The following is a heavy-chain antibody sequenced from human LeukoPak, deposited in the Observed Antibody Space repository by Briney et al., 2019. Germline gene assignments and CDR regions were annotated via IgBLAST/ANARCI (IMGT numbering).Heavy chain of an antibody. D-gene: IGHD3-22*01. V-gene: IGHV4-38-2*02. CDR2: IYHSGST. J-gene: IGHJ6*03. CDR1: GYSTSSGYY. Sequence: SETLSLTCTVSGYSTSSGYYWGWIRQSPGKGLEWIGSIYHSGSTYYNPSLKSRVTISIDTSKNQFSLNLSSVTAADTAVYYCARDKRHYYDSTGYNYMDVWGKGTTVTVSS. CDR3: ARDKRHYYDSTGYNYMDV.